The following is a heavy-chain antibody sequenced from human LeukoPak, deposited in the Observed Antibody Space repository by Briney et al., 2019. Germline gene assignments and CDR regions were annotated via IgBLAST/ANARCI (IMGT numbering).Heavy chain of an antibody. D-gene: IGHD3-22*01. CDR1: GGSFSGYY. Sequence: PSDTLSLTCAVSGGSFSGYYWSWIRQPPGKGLEWIGEINHSGSTSYNPSLKSRVTISVDTSKNQFSLKLSSVTAADTAVYYCARESDSSGYYPWGQGTLVTVSS. CDR3: ARESDSSGYYP. CDR2: INHSGST. J-gene: IGHJ5*02. V-gene: IGHV4-34*01.